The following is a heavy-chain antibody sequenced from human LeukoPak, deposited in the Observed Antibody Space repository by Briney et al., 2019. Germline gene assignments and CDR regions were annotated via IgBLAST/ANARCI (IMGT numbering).Heavy chain of an antibody. CDR2: INPNSGGT. V-gene: IGHV1-2*02. Sequence: KXSXXXXGXTXTXXXMRWVRQAPGQGLEWMGWINPNSGGTNYAQKFQGRVTMTRDTSISTAYMELSRLRSDDTAVYYCASQGYCSSTSCYGAFDIWGQGTMVTVSS. CDR1: GXTXTXXX. D-gene: IGHD2-2*01. J-gene: IGHJ3*02. CDR3: ASQGYCSSTSCYGAFDI.